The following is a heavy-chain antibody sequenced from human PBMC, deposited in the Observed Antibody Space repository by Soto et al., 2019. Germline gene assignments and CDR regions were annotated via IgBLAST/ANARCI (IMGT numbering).Heavy chain of an antibody. J-gene: IGHJ6*02. V-gene: IGHV1-69*08. CDR3: ARDWATVTTGPYSYYGMDV. D-gene: IGHD4-17*01. CDR1: GGTFSSYT. Sequence: QVQLVQSGAEVKKPGSSVKVSCKASGGTFSSYTISWVRQAPGQGLEWMGRIIPILGIANYAQKFQGRVTITAEKSTRTAYMELSSLGSEDTAVDYCARDWATVTTGPYSYYGMDVWGQGTTVTVSS. CDR2: IIPILGIA.